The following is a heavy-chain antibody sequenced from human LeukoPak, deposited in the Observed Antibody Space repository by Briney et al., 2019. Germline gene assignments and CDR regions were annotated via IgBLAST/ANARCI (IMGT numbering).Heavy chain of an antibody. D-gene: IGHD6-19*01. CDR2: ISGSGAGT. CDR1: GFTFRSYA. J-gene: IGHJ4*02. V-gene: IGHV3-23*01. Sequence: GGSLRLSCAASGFTFRSYALSWVRQAPGKGRKGVSAISGSGAGTYYANSVKGRFTISRDNSKNTLYLQMNSLRAEDTAVYYCAKSPTDSSDNDYWGQGTLVTVSS. CDR3: AKSPTDSSDNDY.